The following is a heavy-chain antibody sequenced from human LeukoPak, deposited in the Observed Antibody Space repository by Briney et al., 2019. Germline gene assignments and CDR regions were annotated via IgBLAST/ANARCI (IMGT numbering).Heavy chain of an antibody. D-gene: IGHD2-21*02. CDR2: IYYSGST. Sequence: PSETLSLTCTVSGGSISSSSYYWGWIRQPPGKGLEWIGSIYYSGSTYYNPSPKSRVTISVDTSKNQFSLKLSSVTAADTAVYYCARGGVTPIRVDYWGQGTLVTVSS. J-gene: IGHJ4*02. V-gene: IGHV4-39*01. CDR3: ARGGVTPIRVDY. CDR1: GGSISSSSYY.